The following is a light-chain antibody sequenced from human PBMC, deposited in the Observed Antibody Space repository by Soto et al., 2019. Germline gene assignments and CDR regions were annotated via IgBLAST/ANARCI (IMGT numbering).Light chain of an antibody. J-gene: IGLJ2*01. V-gene: IGLV2-8*01. Sequence: QSALTQPPSASGSPGQSVTISCTGTSSDVGGYNYVSGYQQHPGKAPKLMIYEVSKRPSGVPDGFSGSKSGNTASLTVSGLQAEDEADYDCSSYAGSNVVFGGGTKLTVL. CDR2: EVS. CDR3: SSYAGSNVV. CDR1: SSDVGGYNY.